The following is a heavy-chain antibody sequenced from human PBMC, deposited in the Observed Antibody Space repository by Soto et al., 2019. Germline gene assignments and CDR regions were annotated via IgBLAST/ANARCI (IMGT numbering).Heavy chain of an antibody. CDR2: GISAST. CDR1: GFTFSNYA. D-gene: IGHD2-2*01. CDR3: ARRLYSTNWYYFDY. J-gene: IGHJ4*02. Sequence: EVQLLESGGGLVQPGGSLRLSCAASGFTFSNYAMTWVRQAPGKGLEWVSGISASTYYADSVKGRFTISRDNSRNTLYLQMNSLRAEGTAVYYCARRLYSTNWYYFDYWGQGTLVTVSS. V-gene: IGHV3-23*01.